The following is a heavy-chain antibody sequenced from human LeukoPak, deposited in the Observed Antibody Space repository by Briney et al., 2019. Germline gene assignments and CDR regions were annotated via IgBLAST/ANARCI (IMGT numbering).Heavy chain of an antibody. V-gene: IGHV4-39*01. J-gene: IGHJ3*02. CDR3: ARHRIATADDAFDI. CDR1: GGSISSSSYY. D-gene: IGHD6-13*01. CDR2: IYYSGST. Sequence: QTLSLTCSVSGGSISSSSYYWGRIRQPPGKGLEWIGRIYYSGSTYYNPSLKRRVPISVDRAKTLFSLKLRDVTAAATAVYYCARHRIATADDAFDIWGRGTIVTVSS.